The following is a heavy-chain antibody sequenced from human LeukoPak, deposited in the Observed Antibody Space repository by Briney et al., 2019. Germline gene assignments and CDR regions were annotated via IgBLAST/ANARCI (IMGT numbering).Heavy chain of an antibody. CDR3: ARDDPELTDTYSSGLDY. J-gene: IGHJ4*02. D-gene: IGHD6-19*01. CDR1: GFTFSSYS. CDR2: IWYDGSNK. Sequence: GRSLRLSCAASGFTFSSYSMHWVRQAPGKGLEWVAFIWYDGSNKYYADSVKGRFTISRDNSKNTLYLQMNSLRAEDTAVYYCARDDPELTDTYSSGLDYWGQGTLVTVSS. V-gene: IGHV3-33*01.